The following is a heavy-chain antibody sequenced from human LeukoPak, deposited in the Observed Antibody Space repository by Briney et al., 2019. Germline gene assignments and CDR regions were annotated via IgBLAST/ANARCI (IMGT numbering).Heavy chain of an antibody. CDR2: IYDDRST. CDR3: ARDSAFSSYSY. D-gene: IGHD2-21*01. Sequence: PGGSLRLSCTASGFTVRSNYVSWVRQAPGKGLEWVSIIYDDRSTYYAASVKGRFTISRDDSKNTLLLQMDSLRAEDTAIYYCARDSAFSSYSYWGQGALVTVSS. V-gene: IGHV3-53*01. J-gene: IGHJ4*02. CDR1: GFTVRSNY.